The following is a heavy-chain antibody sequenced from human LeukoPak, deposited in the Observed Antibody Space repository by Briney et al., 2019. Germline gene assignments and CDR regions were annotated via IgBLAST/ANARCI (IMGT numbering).Heavy chain of an antibody. CDR3: ARMSHPFRGASSFDY. V-gene: IGHV4-38-2*02. J-gene: IGHJ4*02. Sequence: SETLSLTCTVSGYSISSGYYWGCIRQPPGKGLEWIGSIYHSGSTYYNPSLKSRVTISVDTSKNQFSLKLSSVTAADTAVYYCARMSHPFRGASSFDYWGQGTLVTVSS. CDR1: GYSISSGYY. D-gene: IGHD3-10*01. CDR2: IYHSGST.